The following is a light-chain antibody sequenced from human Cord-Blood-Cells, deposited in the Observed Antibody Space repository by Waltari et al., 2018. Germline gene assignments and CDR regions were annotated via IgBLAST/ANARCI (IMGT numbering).Light chain of an antibody. J-gene: IGLJ2*01. CDR1: SSDVGGYNY. CDR2: EVS. V-gene: IGLV2-8*01. Sequence: QSALTQPPSASGSPGQSVTISCTGTSSDVGGYNYVSWYQQHPGKAPKLMIYEVSKRPSVVPGRFSGSKSGNTASLTVSGLQAEDEADYYCSSYAGSNVVFGGGTKLTVL. CDR3: SSYAGSNVV.